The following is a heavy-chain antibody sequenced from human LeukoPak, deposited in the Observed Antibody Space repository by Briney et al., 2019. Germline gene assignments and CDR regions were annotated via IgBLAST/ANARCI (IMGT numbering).Heavy chain of an antibody. D-gene: IGHD6-6*01. CDR1: GGSFSGYY. CDR2: INHSGST. J-gene: IGHJ4*02. CDR3: ARCGARPRVHPRKLNGFDY. V-gene: IGHV4-34*01. Sequence: SETLSLTCAVYGGSFSGYYWSWIRQPPGKGLEWIGGINHSGSTNYNPSLKSRVTISVDTSKNQFSLKLSSVTAADTAVYYCARCGARPRVHPRKLNGFDYWGQGTLVTVSS.